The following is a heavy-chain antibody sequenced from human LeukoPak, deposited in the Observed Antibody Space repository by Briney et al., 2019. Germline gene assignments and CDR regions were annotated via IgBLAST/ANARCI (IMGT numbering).Heavy chain of an antibody. J-gene: IGHJ4*02. CDR2: IYYSGST. D-gene: IGHD1-7*01. CDR3: ARDYSITGTTPTIDY. CDR1: GGSISSGGYY. Sequence: SETLSLTCTVSGGSISSGGYYWSWIRQHPGKGLEWIGYIYYSGSTYYNPSLKSRVTISVDTSKNQFSLKLSSVTAADTAVYYCARDYSITGTTPTIDYWGQGTLVTVSS. V-gene: IGHV4-31*03.